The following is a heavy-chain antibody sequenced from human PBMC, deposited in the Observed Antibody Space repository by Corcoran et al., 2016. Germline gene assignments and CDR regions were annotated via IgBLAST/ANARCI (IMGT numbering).Heavy chain of an antibody. CDR3: ARGPRAWRGVANWRRGYYYGMDV. CDR2: IYYSGST. Sequence: QVQLQESGPGLVKPSETLSLTCTVSGGSISSYYWSWIRQPPGKGLEWIGYIYYSGSTNYNPSLKSRVTISVDTSKNQFSLKLSSVTAADTAVYYCARGPRAWRGVANWRRGYYYGMDVWGQGTTVTVSS. D-gene: IGHD5-12*01. V-gene: IGHV4-59*01. CDR1: GGSISSYY. J-gene: IGHJ6*02.